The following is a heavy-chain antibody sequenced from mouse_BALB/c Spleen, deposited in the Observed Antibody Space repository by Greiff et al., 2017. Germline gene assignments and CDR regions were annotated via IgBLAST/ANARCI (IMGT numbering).Heavy chain of an antibody. D-gene: IGHD1-1*01. CDR2: INPSTGYT. J-gene: IGHJ4*01. V-gene: IGHV1-7*01. Sequence: VQLQQSGAELAKPGASVKMSCKASGYTFTSYWMHWVKQRPGQGLEWIGYINPSTGYTEYNQKFKDKATLTADKSSSTAYMQLSSLTSEDSAVYYCARRGWLLRYYYAMDYWGQGTSVTVSS. CDR3: ARRGWLLRYYYAMDY. CDR1: GYTFTSYW.